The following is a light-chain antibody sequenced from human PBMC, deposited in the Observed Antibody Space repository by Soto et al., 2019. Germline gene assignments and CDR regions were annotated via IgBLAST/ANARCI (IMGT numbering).Light chain of an antibody. V-gene: IGKV1-5*01. J-gene: IGKJ1*01. CDR2: DAS. CDR1: QSISSW. CDR3: QQYNSYPWT. Sequence: QLTQSPSSLSASIGDRVTITCRASQSISSWLAWYQQKPGKAPKLLIYDASSLESGVPSRFSGSGSGTEFTLTITSLQPDDFATYYCQQYNSYPWTFGQGTKVDIK.